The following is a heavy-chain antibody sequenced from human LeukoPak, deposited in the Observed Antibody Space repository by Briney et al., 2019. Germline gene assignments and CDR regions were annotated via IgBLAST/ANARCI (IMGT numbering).Heavy chain of an antibody. CDR2: IYYSGGT. J-gene: IGHJ4*02. V-gene: IGHV4-59*01. CDR1: GGSISSYY. Sequence: SETLSLTCTVSGGSISSYYWSWIRQPPGKGLEWIGYIYYSGGTNYNPSLKSRVTISVDTSKNQFSLKLSSVTAADTAVYYCARDSYYYGSGSYYNVYFDYWGQGTLVTVSS. D-gene: IGHD3-10*01. CDR3: ARDSYYYGSGSYYNVYFDY.